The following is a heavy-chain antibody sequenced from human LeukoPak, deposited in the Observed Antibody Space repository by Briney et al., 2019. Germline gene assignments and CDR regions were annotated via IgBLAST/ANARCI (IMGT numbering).Heavy chain of an antibody. J-gene: IGHJ4*02. CDR3: ARDRSSFDY. CDR2: IYSGGST. V-gene: IGHV3-66*01. Sequence: GGSLRLSCAASGFTVISNYMSWVRQAPGKGLEWVSVIYSGGSTYYAESVKGRFTISRDNSKNTLYVQMNSLRAEDTAVYYCARDRSSFDYWGQGTLVTVSS. CDR1: GFTVISNY.